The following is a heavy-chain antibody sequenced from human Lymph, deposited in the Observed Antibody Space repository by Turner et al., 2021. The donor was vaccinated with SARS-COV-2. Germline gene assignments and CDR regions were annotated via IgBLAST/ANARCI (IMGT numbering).Heavy chain of an antibody. CDR2: IYNSGSN. V-gene: IGHV4-39*01. CDR3: ARLVRRAEYYFDY. Sequence: QLQLQESGPGLVKPSETLSLTCTVSGGSISSSSHYWGWIRQPPGRGLEWIGHIYNSGSNYYTPSLKSRVTISVDTSKNQFSLKLSSVTAADTAVYYCARLVRRAEYYFDYWGQGTLVTVSS. J-gene: IGHJ4*02. D-gene: IGHD3-10*01. CDR1: GGSISSSSHY.